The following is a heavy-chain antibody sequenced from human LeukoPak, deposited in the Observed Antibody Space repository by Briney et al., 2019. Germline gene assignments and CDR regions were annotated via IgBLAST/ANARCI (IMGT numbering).Heavy chain of an antibody. V-gene: IGHV5-51*01. Sequence: GESLKISCKGSGYSFTSYWIGCVRQMPGKGLEWMGIIYPGDSDTRYSPSFQGQVTISADKSISTAYLQWSSLKASDTAMYYCARRAGHYYDSSGYYFFDYWGQGTLVTVSS. J-gene: IGHJ4*02. D-gene: IGHD3-22*01. CDR1: GYSFTSYW. CDR3: ARRAGHYYDSSGYYFFDY. CDR2: IYPGDSDT.